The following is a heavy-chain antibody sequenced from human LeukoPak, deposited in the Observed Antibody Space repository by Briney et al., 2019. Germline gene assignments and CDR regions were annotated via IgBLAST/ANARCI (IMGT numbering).Heavy chain of an antibody. J-gene: IGHJ4*02. CDR1: GDSISSGSYY. CDR2: IYTSEST. CDR3: ARGRNCGGDCYYFAY. D-gene: IGHD2-21*02. V-gene: IGHV4-61*02. Sequence: PSETLSLTCTVSGDSISSGSYYWSWIRQPAVKGLEWIGRIYTSESTNYNPSLKSRVTISADTSKNQFSLKLSSVTAADTAVYYCARGRNCGGDCYYFAYWGQGTLVIVSS.